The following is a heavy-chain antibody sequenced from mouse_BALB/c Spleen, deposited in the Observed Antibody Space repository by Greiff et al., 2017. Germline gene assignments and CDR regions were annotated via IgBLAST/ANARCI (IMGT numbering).Heavy chain of an antibody. CDR1: GYSITSGYS. CDR3: ARTIYYCNYQYYYAMDY. D-gene: IGHD2-1*01. Sequence: EVQLQQSGPDLVKPSQSLSLTCTVTGYSITSGYSWHWIRQFPGNKLEWMGYIHYSGSTNYNPSLKSRISITRDTSKNQFFLQLNSVTTEDTATYYCARTIYYCNYQYYYAMDYWGQGTSVTVSS. V-gene: IGHV3-1*02. J-gene: IGHJ4*01. CDR2: IHYSGST.